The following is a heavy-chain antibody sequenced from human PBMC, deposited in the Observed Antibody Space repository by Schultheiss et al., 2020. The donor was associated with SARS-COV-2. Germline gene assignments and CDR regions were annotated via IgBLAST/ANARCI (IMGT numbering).Heavy chain of an antibody. D-gene: IGHD3-16*01. J-gene: IGHJ6*02. CDR3: ASNDSEDPYYYYYYGMDV. Sequence: ASVKVSCKASGYTFTSYGISWVRQAPGQGLEWMGWINLNSGGTNYAQKFQGRVTMTRDTSISTAYMELSRLRSDDTAVYYCASNDSEDPYYYYYYGMDVWGQGTTVTVSS. CDR2: INLNSGGT. V-gene: IGHV1-2*02. CDR1: GYTFTSYG.